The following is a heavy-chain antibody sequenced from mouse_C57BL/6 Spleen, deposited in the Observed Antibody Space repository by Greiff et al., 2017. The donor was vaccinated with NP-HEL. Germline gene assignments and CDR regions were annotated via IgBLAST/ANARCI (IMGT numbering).Heavy chain of an antibody. V-gene: IGHV5-12*01. J-gene: IGHJ1*03. CDR1: GFTFSDYY. CDR3: ARRGSSYSYWYFDV. D-gene: IGHD1-1*01. CDR2: ISNGGGST. Sequence: EVMLVESGGGLVQPGGSLKLSCAASGFTFSDYYMYWVRKTPEKRLEWVAYISNGGGSTYYPDTVKGRFTISRDNAKNTLYLQMSRLKSEDTAMYYCARRGSSYSYWYFDVWGTGTTVTVSS.